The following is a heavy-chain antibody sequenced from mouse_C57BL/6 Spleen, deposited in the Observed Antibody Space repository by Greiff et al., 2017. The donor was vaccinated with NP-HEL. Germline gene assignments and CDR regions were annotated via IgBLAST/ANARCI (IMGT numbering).Heavy chain of an antibody. Sequence: EVQLQQSGPELVKPGASVKISCKASGYSFTGYYMNWVKQSPEKSLEWIGEINPSTGGTTYNQKFKAKATLTVDKSSSTAYMQLKSLTSEDSAVYYCARETRGGTDYWGQGTTLTVSS. V-gene: IGHV1-42*01. J-gene: IGHJ2*01. CDR3: ARETRGGTDY. CDR1: GYSFTGYY. D-gene: IGHD3-3*01. CDR2: INPSTGGT.